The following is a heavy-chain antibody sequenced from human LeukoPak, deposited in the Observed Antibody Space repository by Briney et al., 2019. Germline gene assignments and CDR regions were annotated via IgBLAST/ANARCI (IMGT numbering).Heavy chain of an antibody. J-gene: IGHJ4*02. CDR1: GGSIRSYY. D-gene: IGHD6-19*01. CDR3: ASGDIAVAGRNYFDY. Sequence: SETLSLTCTVSGGSIRSYYWSWIRQPPGKGLEWIGHIYHSGSTNYNPSLKSRVTISVDTSKNQFSLKLSSVTAADTAVYYCASGDIAVAGRNYFDYWGQGTLVTVSS. CDR2: IYHSGST. V-gene: IGHV4-59*01.